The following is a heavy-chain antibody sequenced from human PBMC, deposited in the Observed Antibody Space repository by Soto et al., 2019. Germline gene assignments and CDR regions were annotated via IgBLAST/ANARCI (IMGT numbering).Heavy chain of an antibody. J-gene: IGHJ6*02. Sequence: QVQLVQSGAEVKKPGASVKVSCKASGYIFTSYGVSWVRQAPGQGLEWLGWINGYNGNTNYGQNFQGRVTMTTDTSTSTAYMELRSLRSDDTAVYYCERMGDVPYYYYGMDVWGQGNTVIVSS. D-gene: IGHD3-16*01. CDR3: ERMGDVPYYYYGMDV. CDR1: GYIFTSYG. CDR2: INGYNGNT. V-gene: IGHV1-18*01.